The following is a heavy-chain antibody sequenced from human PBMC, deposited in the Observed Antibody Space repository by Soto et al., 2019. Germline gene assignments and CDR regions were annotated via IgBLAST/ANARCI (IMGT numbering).Heavy chain of an antibody. CDR2: IVPSGGST. V-gene: IGHV1-46*03. D-gene: IGHD3-10*01. Sequence: QVQLVQSEAEVKKPGASVMVSCKASGYTFTTYYMHWVRQAPGQGLEWMGIIVPSGGSTGYAQKSQGRVTMTRDTSTSTVYMELSSLRSEDTAIYYCARATTLVRGVNHFYGMDVWGQGTTVTVSS. CDR3: ARATTLVRGVNHFYGMDV. J-gene: IGHJ6*02. CDR1: GYTFTTYY.